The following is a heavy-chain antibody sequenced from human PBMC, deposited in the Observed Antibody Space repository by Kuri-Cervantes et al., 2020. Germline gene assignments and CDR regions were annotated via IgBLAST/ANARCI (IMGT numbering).Heavy chain of an antibody. Sequence: GESLKISCAASGFTFSSYSMNWVRQAPGKGLEWVSSISSSSSYKYYADSVKGRFTISRDNSKNTLYLQMNSLRAEDTAVYYCAKDHGSDYGDLLDPWGQGTLVTVSS. CDR2: ISSSSSYK. CDR3: AKDHGSDYGDLLDP. J-gene: IGHJ5*02. V-gene: IGHV3-21*04. CDR1: GFTFSSYS. D-gene: IGHD4-17*01.